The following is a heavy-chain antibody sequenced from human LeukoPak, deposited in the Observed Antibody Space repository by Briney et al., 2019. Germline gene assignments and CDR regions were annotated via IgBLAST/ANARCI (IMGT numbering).Heavy chain of an antibody. V-gene: IGHV1-46*01. CDR3: ARDTGGKGLGY. J-gene: IGHJ4*02. CDR1: GYTFTSYY. Sequence: ASVKVSCKASGYTFTSYYMHWVRQAPGQGLEWMGILNPSGGSTKYAQKFQGRLTMTRDTSTSTVYMELTSLRSEDTAVYYCARDTGGKGLGYWGQGTLVTVSS. D-gene: IGHD3-16*01. CDR2: LNPSGGST.